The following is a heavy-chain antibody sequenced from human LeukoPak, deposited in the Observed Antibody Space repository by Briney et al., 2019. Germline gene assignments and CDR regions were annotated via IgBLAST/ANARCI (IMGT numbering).Heavy chain of an antibody. D-gene: IGHD5-24*01. J-gene: IGHJ4*02. CDR1: GFTFSSYW. CDR2: IKQDGSEK. V-gene: IGHV3-7*03. CDR3: ARDRGKGWLQLSANYYFDY. Sequence: GGSLRLSCAASGFTFSSYWMSWVRLAPGKGLEWVANIKQDGSEKYYVDSVKGRFTISRDNAKNSLYLQMNSLRAEDTAVYYCARDRGKGWLQLSANYYFDYWGQGTLVTVSS.